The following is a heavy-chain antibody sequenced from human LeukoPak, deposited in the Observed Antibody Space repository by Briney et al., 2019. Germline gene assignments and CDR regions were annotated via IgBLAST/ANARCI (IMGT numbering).Heavy chain of an antibody. CDR1: GGSISSYY. D-gene: IGHD3-3*01. CDR3: ARGHPYSDFRCGYSNWFDP. Sequence: SETLSLTCTVSGGSISSYYWSWIRQPAGKGLEWIGRIYTSGSTNYNPSLKSRVTISVDTSKNQFSLKLSSVTAADTAVYYCARGHPYSDFRCGYSNWFDPWGQGTLVTVSS. J-gene: IGHJ5*02. V-gene: IGHV4-4*07. CDR2: IYTSGST.